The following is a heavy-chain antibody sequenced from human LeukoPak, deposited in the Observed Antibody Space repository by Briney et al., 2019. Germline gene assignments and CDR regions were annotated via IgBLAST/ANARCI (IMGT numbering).Heavy chain of an antibody. D-gene: IGHD3-22*01. CDR1: GFTFGDYA. Sequence: PGRSLRLSCTASGFTFGDYAMSRVRQAPGKGLEWAGFIRSKAYGGTTEYAASVKGRFTISRDDSKSIAYLQMNSLKTEDTAVYYCTRSPPTYYYDSSGYYYFDYWGQGTLVTVSS. CDR3: TRSPPTYYYDSSGYYYFDY. V-gene: IGHV3-49*04. J-gene: IGHJ4*02. CDR2: IRSKAYGGTT.